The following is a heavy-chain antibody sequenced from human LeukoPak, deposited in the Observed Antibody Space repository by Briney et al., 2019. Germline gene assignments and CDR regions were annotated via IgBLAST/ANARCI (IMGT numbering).Heavy chain of an antibody. V-gene: IGHV1-18*01. J-gene: IGHJ6*03. CDR2: ISAYNGNT. CDR3: ARDGTPAFYYYMDV. Sequence: ASVKVSCKASGYTFTSYGISWVRQAPGQGLEWMGWISAYNGNTNYAQKLQGRVTMTRDTSTSTVYMGLSSLRSEDTAVYFCARDGTPAFYYYMDVWGKGTTVTISS. CDR1: GYTFTSYG.